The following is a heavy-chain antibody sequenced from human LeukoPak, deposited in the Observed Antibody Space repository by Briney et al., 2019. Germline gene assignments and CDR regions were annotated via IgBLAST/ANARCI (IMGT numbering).Heavy chain of an antibody. CDR2: IAYDGSSA. V-gene: IGHV3-33*01. J-gene: IGHJ4*02. CDR1: GFTFGGYG. D-gene: IGHD1-14*01. CDR3: TRYNNDHFDY. Sequence: GGSLRLSCAGSGFTFGGYGMHWFRQTPGKGLEWVAVIAYDGSSAFYADSVKGRFTISRDNSKNTMSVQMDDLRAEDTAVYYCTRYNNDHFDYWGQGTLVTVSS.